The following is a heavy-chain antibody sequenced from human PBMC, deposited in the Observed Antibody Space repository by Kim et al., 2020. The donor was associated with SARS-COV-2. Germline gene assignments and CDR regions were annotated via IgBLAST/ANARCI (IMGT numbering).Heavy chain of an antibody. Sequence: YADSVKDRISIYRDNAKKTVYPQMNSLIDEDTAVYYCERGWNDHWHFDLWGRGTLVTVSS. V-gene: IGHV3-74*01. D-gene: IGHD1-1*01. CDR3: ERGWNDHWHFDL. J-gene: IGHJ2*01.